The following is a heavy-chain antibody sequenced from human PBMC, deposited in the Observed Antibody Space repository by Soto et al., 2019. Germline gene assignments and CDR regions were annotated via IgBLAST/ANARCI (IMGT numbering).Heavy chain of an antibody. V-gene: IGHV3-49*03. Sequence: GRSLRLSCTASGFTFGDYAMSWFRQAPGKGLEWVGFIRSKAYGGTTEYAASVKGRFTISRDDSKSIAYLQMNSLKTEDTAVYYCTRDPQPYSSSWYDVYYYYYYMDVWGKGTTVTVSS. J-gene: IGHJ6*03. CDR1: GFTFGDYA. D-gene: IGHD6-13*01. CDR2: IRSKAYGGTT. CDR3: TRDPQPYSSSWYDVYYYYYYMDV.